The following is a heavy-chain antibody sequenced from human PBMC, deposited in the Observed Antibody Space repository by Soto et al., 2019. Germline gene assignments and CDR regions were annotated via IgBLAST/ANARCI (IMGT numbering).Heavy chain of an antibody. CDR1: GYTLTELS. CDR3: ATWSKIEYSSPFNS. D-gene: IGHD6-6*01. CDR2: FDPEDGET. V-gene: IGHV1-24*01. Sequence: ASVKVSCKVSGYTLTELSMHWVRQAPGKGLEWMGGFDPEDGETIYAQKFQGRVTMTEDTSTDTAYMELSSLRSEDTAVYYCATWSKIEYSSPFNSWGQGTLVIVSS. J-gene: IGHJ4*02.